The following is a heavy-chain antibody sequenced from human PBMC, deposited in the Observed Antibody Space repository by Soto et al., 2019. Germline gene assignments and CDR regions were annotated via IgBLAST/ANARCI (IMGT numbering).Heavy chain of an antibody. J-gene: IGHJ1*01. CDR2: ISYDGSNK. D-gene: IGHD3-22*01. CDR3: AKASDYYDSSGYFSEYFQH. CDR1: GFTFNIYG. V-gene: IGHV3-30*18. Sequence: GGSLRLSCAASGFTFNIYGMYWVRQAPDKGLEWVALISYDGSNKYYADSVKGRFTISRDNSKNTLYLQMNSLRAEDTAVYYCAKASDYYDSSGYFSEYFQHWGQGTLVTVSS.